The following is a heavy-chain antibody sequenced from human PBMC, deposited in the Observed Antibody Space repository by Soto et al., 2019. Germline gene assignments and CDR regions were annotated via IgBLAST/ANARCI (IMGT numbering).Heavy chain of an antibody. J-gene: IGHJ4*02. V-gene: IGHV1-18*01. CDR2: ISAYNGNT. CDR3: ARVLWELRRGQFDY. D-gene: IGHD1-26*01. Sequence: QVQLVQSGAEVKKPGASVKVSCKASGYTFTSYGISWVRQAPGQGLEWMGWISAYNGNTNYAQKLQGRVTMTTETFTSTAYLELRSLRSDDPAVDYCARVLWELRRGQFDYWGQGTLVTVSS. CDR1: GYTFTSYG.